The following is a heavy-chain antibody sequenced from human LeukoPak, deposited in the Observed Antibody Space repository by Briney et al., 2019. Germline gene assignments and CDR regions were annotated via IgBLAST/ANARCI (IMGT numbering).Heavy chain of an antibody. Sequence: PSETLSLTCTVSGGSISSYYWSWIRQPPGKGLEWIGYIYYSGSTNYNPSLKSRVTISVDTSKNQFSLKLSSVTAADTAVYYCARVRGYDYVVDYWGQGTLVTVSS. D-gene: IGHD5-12*01. V-gene: IGHV4-59*01. CDR2: IYYSGST. J-gene: IGHJ4*02. CDR1: GGSISSYY. CDR3: ARVRGYDYVVDY.